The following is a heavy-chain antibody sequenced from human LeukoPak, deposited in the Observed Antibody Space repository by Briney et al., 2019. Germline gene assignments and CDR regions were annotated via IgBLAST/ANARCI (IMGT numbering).Heavy chain of an antibody. V-gene: IGHV5-51*01. CDR1: EYRFPNYC. J-gene: IGHJ4*02. CDR2: IYPDDSDP. Sequence: GESLKISFKHSEYRFPNYCIGWVRPMPGKGLEWMGIIYPDDSDPRYSPSFQGQVTISADRSISTAYLQWSRLKASDTAMYYCAIGRGGQQLGDYWGQGTLVTVSS. D-gene: IGHD6-13*01. CDR3: AIGRGGQQLGDY.